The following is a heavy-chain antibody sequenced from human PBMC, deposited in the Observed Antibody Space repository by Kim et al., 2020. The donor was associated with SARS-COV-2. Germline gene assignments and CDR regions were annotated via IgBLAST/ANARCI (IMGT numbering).Heavy chain of an antibody. J-gene: IGHJ6*02. CDR3: RAVTGMGDCGWCMDV. V-gene: IGHV4-34*01. D-gene: IGHD2-21*02. CDR1: DGSFSGYY. Sequence: SETLSLTCGVYDGSFSGYYWSWIRQAPGKGLEWVGAIHHSGSTNYNPSLKSRVTISVDTYKDQLSLRLSSVTAADTAVYYCRAVTGMGDCGWCMDVWGRG. CDR2: IHHSGST.